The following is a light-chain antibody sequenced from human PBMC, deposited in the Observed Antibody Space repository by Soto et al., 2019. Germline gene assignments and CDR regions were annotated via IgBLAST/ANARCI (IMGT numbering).Light chain of an antibody. J-gene: IGKJ2*01. Sequence: DIVMSQSPLSLPVTPGEPASTSCRSSQSLLHSNGYNYLDWYLQKPGQSPQLLIYLGSNRASGVPDRFSGSGSGTDFTLKISRVEAEDVGVYYCMQALQTPPHTFGQGTKVDIK. CDR1: QSLLHSNGYNY. V-gene: IGKV2-28*01. CDR3: MQALQTPPHT. CDR2: LGS.